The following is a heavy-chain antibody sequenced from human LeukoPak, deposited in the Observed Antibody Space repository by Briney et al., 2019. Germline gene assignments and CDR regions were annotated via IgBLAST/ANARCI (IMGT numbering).Heavy chain of an antibody. D-gene: IGHD3/OR15-3a*01. Sequence: PSETLSLTCTVSGGSISSSSYYWGWIRQPPGKGLEWIGSIYYSGSTYYNPSLKSRVTISVDTSKNQLSLKLSSVTAADTAVFYCARESSPLLIFAGTGWFDPWGQGTLVTVSS. CDR1: GGSISSSSYY. CDR2: IYYSGST. J-gene: IGHJ5*02. V-gene: IGHV4-39*07. CDR3: ARESSPLLIFAGTGWFDP.